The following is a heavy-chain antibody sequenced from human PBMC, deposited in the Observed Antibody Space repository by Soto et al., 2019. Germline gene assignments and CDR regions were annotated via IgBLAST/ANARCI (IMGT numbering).Heavy chain of an antibody. J-gene: IGHJ4*02. V-gene: IGHV1-69*01. CDR3: ARGPIDDFCSGYPFDY. CDR1: GGTFSSYA. CDR2: IIPILGTA. D-gene: IGHD3-3*01. Sequence: QVQLVQAGAEVTKPGSSVKVSCKASGGTFSSYAISWVRQAPGQGLEWMGGIIPILGTANYAPQFQGRVTITANESTSTAYMELSSLRSEDTALYYCARGPIDDFCSGYPFDYWGQGTLVTVSS.